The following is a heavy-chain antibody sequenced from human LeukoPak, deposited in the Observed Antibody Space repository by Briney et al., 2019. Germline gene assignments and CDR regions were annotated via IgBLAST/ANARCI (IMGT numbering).Heavy chain of an antibody. D-gene: IGHD2/OR15-2a*01. CDR1: GYTLTELS. CDR2: FDPEDGET. V-gene: IGHV1-24*01. Sequence: GASVKVSCKVSGYTLTELSMHWVRQAPGKGLEWMGGFDPEDGETIYAQKFQGRVTMTEDTSTDTAYMELSSLRSEDTAVYYCARTNLDCKSEGVCYDYWGQGTLVTVSS. J-gene: IGHJ4*02. CDR3: ARTNLDCKSEGVCYDY.